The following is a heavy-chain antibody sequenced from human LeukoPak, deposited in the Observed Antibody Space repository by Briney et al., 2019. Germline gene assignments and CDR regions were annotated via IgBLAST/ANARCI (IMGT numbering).Heavy chain of an antibody. V-gene: IGHV4-34*01. CDR3: AGRGRVMVRGVIRWFDP. J-gene: IGHJ5*02. CDR2: INHSGST. CDR1: GGSFSGYY. Sequence: SETLSLTCAVYGGSFSGYYWSWIRQPPGKGLERIGEINHSGSTNYNPSLKSRVTISVDTSKNQFSLKLSSVTAADTAVYYCAGRGRVMVRGVIRWFDPWGQGTLVTVSS. D-gene: IGHD3-10*01.